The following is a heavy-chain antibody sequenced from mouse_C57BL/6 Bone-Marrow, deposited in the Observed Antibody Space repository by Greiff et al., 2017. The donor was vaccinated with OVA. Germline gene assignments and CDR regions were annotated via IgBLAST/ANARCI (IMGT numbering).Heavy chain of an antibody. Sequence: EVKLMESGGGLVQPGGSLSISCAASGFTFTDYYMSWVRQPPGKALEWLGFIRNKANGYTTEYSASVKGRFTISRDNSKSILYLQMNALRAEDSATYYCARYYGYDVFAYWGQGTLVTVSA. CDR1: GFTFTDYY. J-gene: IGHJ3*01. CDR3: ARYYGYDVFAY. CDR2: IRNKANGYTT. V-gene: IGHV7-3*01. D-gene: IGHD2-2*01.